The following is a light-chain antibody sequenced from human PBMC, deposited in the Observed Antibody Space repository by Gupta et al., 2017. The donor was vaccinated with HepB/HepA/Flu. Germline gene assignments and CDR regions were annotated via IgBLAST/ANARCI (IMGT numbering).Light chain of an antibody. CDR2: DEC. CDR3: QVWHRTSGV. CDR1: KIGSKS. V-gene: IGLV3-21*03. Sequence: SYVLTQPPSVSVAPGKTATITGGGDKIGSKSVHWYHQKPGQAPALVVYDECDRPSGSPGRFSGSNSENTATLTSSRVEAGDEADYYCQVWHRTSGVFGGGTKLTVL. J-gene: IGLJ3*02.